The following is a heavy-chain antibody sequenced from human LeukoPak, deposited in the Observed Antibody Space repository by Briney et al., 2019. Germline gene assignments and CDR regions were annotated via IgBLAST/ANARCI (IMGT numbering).Heavy chain of an antibody. Sequence: ASVKVSCKASGYTFTYYFLHWVRQAPGQGREWMGWIGPNNGVTNYAQKVQGKVTITRDTSINTAYMEVSSLRSDDTAVYYCARDIRPRVESFDYWGQGTLVTVSS. V-gene: IGHV1-2*02. J-gene: IGHJ4*02. CDR2: IGPNNGVT. CDR3: ARDIRPRVESFDY. CDR1: GYTFTYYF. D-gene: IGHD3-3*01.